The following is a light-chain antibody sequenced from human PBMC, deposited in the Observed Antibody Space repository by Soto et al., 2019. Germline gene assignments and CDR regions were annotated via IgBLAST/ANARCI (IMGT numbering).Light chain of an antibody. CDR3: QQYGTLIT. Sequence: EIVLTQSPGTQSLSPGERATLSCRASQSVANSYLAWYQQKPGQAPRLLIYGASSRATGIPDRFSGSGSGTDFTLTISRLESEVFAVYYCQQYGTLITFGQGTRLEIK. J-gene: IGKJ5*01. CDR2: GAS. CDR1: QSVANSY. V-gene: IGKV3-20*01.